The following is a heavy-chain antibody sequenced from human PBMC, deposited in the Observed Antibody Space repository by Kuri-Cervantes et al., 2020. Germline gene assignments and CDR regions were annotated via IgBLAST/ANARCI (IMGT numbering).Heavy chain of an antibody. CDR3: ARYCYGMDV. V-gene: IGHV4-38-2*02. J-gene: IGHJ6*02. Sequence: SETLSLTCTVSGYSISSGYYWGWIRQPPGKGLEWIGSIYYSGSTYYNPSLKSRVTISVDTSKNQFSLKLSSVTAADTAVYYCARYCYGMDVWGQGTTVTVSS. CDR2: IYYSGST. CDR1: GYSISSGYY.